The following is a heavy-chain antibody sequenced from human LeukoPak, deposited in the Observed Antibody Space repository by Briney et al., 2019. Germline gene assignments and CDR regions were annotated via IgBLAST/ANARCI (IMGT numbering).Heavy chain of an antibody. V-gene: IGHV3-23*01. CDR2: ISGSGGGT. D-gene: IGHD2-2*01. Sequence: GGSLRLSCSASGFTFDEYVMHWVRQAPGQGLEWVAGISGSGGGTYYADSVKGRLTISRDNSKNTLHLQMNSLRAEDTAVYYCAKVADHSTTLNWFGPWGQGTLVTVSS. J-gene: IGHJ5*02. CDR3: AKVADHSTTLNWFGP. CDR1: GFTFDEYV.